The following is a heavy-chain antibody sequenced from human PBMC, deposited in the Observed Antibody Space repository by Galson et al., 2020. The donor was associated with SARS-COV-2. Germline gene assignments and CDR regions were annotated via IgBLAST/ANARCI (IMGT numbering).Heavy chain of an antibody. CDR3: ARGAYDYVWGAGSYYYYYMDV. CDR1: GFTFSSYE. CDR2: ISSSGSTI. J-gene: IGHJ6*03. D-gene: IGHD3-16*01. V-gene: IGHV3-48*03. Sequence: GGSLRLSCAASGFTFSSYEMNWVRQAPGKGLEWVSYISSSGSTIYYADSVKGRFTISRDNAKNSLYLQMNSLRAEDTAVYYCARGAYDYVWGAGSYYYYYMDVWGKGTTVTISS.